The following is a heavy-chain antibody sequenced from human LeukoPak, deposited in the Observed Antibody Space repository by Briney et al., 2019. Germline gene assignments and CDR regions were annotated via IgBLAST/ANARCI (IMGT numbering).Heavy chain of an antibody. Sequence: GGSLRLSCAASGFTFSSYGMHWVRQAPGKGLEWVAVIWYDGSNKYYADSVKGRFTISRDNAKNSLYLQMNSLRAEDTAVYYCAREGGFGELDYWGQGTLVTVSS. J-gene: IGHJ4*02. CDR1: GFTFSSYG. CDR3: AREGGFGELDY. CDR2: IWYDGSNK. D-gene: IGHD3-10*01. V-gene: IGHV3-33*01.